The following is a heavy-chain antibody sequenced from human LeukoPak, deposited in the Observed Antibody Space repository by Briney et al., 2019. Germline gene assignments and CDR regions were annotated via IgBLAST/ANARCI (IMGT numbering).Heavy chain of an antibody. Sequence: PGRSLRLSCAASGFTFSSYWMSWVRQAPGKGLEWVANIKQDGSEKYYVDSVKGRFTISRDNVKNSLCLQMNSLRAEDTAVYYCARLPDDYGDYKYFQHWGQGTLVTVSS. D-gene: IGHD4-17*01. CDR3: ARLPDDYGDYKYFQH. CDR1: GFTFSSYW. V-gene: IGHV3-7*01. J-gene: IGHJ1*01. CDR2: IKQDGSEK.